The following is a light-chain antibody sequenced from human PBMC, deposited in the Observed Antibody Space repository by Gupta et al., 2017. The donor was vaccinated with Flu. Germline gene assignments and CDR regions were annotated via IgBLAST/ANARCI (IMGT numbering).Light chain of an antibody. CDR3: ATWDSSLNIGV. CDR1: SSSIGDNY. J-gene: IGLJ3*02. CDR2: ETH. Sequence: QSVLTQPPSVSAAAGQKVTISCSGSSSSIGDNYVTWYQQVPGTAPKLLIYETHKRPSGIPDRFSGSKSGTSATLGITGLQTGDEADYYCATWDSSLNIGVFGGGTKLTVL. V-gene: IGLV1-51*02.